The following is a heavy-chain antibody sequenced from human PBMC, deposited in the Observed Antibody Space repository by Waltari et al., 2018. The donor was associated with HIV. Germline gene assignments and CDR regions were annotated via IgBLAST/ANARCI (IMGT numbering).Heavy chain of an antibody. J-gene: IGHJ6*02. D-gene: IGHD3-9*01. Sequence: VQLLESGGGLVKPGGSLRLACAASGFRFNEITMNWFRRPPGRWLGWVSSISDSGTLKFYADSVKGRFTVSRDNAKNQLFLQITRLRVEDSGVYYCARDIPDYDWSPTYVWGQGTTVTVS. CDR1: GFRFNEIT. CDR3: ARDIPDYDWSPTYV. CDR2: ISDSGTLK. V-gene: IGHV3-21*02.